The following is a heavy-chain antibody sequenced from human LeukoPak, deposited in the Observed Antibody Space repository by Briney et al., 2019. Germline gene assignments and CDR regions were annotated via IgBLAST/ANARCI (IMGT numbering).Heavy chain of an antibody. CDR2: IRFDGSNE. D-gene: IGHD2-21*02. Sequence: PGGSLRLSCAASGLTSSVYAMHWVRQAPGKGLEWVAFIRFDGSNEQYADSVKGRFTISRDKSTNTLYLQMNSLRAEDTAVYYCAKDRGDFPPYLDYWGQGTLVTVSS. V-gene: IGHV3-30*02. CDR3: AKDRGDFPPYLDY. CDR1: GLTSSVYA. J-gene: IGHJ4*02.